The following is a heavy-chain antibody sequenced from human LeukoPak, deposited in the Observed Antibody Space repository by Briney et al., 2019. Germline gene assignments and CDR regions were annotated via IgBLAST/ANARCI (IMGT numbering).Heavy chain of an antibody. J-gene: IGHJ5*02. V-gene: IGHV4-34*01. CDR2: INHSGST. Sequence: SETLSLTCAVYGGSFSGYYWSWIRQPPGKGLEWIGEINHSGSTNYNPSLKSRVTISVDSSKNQFSLKLSSVTAADTAVYYCARGRFLSVDWFDPWGQGTLVTVSS. D-gene: IGHD4-23*01. CDR1: GGSFSGYY. CDR3: ARGRFLSVDWFDP.